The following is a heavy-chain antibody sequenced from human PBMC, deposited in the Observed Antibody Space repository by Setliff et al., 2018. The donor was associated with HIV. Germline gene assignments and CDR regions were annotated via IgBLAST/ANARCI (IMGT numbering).Heavy chain of an antibody. CDR2: INWNGGRT. D-gene: IGHD3-3*01. V-gene: IGHV3-20*04. Sequence: GGSLRLSCVASGFSFDEYGMNWVRQAPGKGLQWVSGINWNGGRTDYADSVKGRFTISRDSSKKSLFLQMNSLRAEDTAIYYCARGLERTNVLFGVVSIWFGPWGQGTLVTVSS. CDR3: ARGLERTNVLFGVVSIWFGP. CDR1: GFSFDEYG. J-gene: IGHJ5*02.